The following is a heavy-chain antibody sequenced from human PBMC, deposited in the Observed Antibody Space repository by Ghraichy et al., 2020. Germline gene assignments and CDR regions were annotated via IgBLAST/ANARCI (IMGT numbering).Heavy chain of an antibody. CDR1: GGSISSYY. CDR3: ARDLRHSGYDYFDN. CDR2: VYYSGSTTY. Sequence: SETLSLTCTVSGGSISSYYWHWIRQPPGKGLEWIGYVYYSGSTTYNYNPSLKSRVTLSVDRSKNQFSLKLSSVTAAYTAVSYCARDLRHSGYDYFDNWGQGPLVTVSP. J-gene: IGHJ4*02. V-gene: IGHV4-59*01. D-gene: IGHD5-12*01.